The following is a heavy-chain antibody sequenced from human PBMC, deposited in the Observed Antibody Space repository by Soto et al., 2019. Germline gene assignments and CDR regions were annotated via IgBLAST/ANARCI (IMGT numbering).Heavy chain of an antibody. D-gene: IGHD3-22*01. CDR2: IYYSGST. Sequence: PSETLSLTCTVSGGSISSGGYYWSWIRQHPGKGLEWIGYIYYSGSTYYNPSLKSRVTISVDTSKNQFSLKLSYVTAADTAVYYCARDRGSHYYDSSGSYYFDYWGQGNLVTVSS. J-gene: IGHJ4*02. CDR1: GGSISSGGYY. V-gene: IGHV4-31*03. CDR3: ARDRGSHYYDSSGSYYFDY.